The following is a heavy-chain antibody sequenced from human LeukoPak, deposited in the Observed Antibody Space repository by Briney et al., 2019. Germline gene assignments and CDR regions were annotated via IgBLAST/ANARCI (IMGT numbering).Heavy chain of an antibody. V-gene: IGHV4-39*01. D-gene: IGHD3-10*01. CDR2: IYYSGST. J-gene: IGHJ5*02. CDR1: GGSISGSSYY. CDR3: ARFTPWGPGSGSYYNGKNWFDP. Sequence: SETLSLTCTVSGGSISGSSYYWGWIRQPPGKGLEWIGIIYYSGSTFYNPSLKSRVTISVDTSKNQFSLELSSVTAADTAVYYCARFTPWGPGSGSYYNGKNWFDPWGQGTLVTVSS.